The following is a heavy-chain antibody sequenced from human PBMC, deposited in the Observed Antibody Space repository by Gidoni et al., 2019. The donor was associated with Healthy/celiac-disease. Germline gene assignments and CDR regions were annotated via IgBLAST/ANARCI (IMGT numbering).Heavy chain of an antibody. J-gene: IGHJ4*02. CDR2: ISSSSSYI. D-gene: IGHD3-9*01. Sequence: EVQLVESGGGLVKPGGSLRLSCAASGFTFSSYSMTWVRQAPGKGLELVSSISSSSSYIYYADSVKGRFTISRDNAKNSLYLQMNSLRAEDTAVYYCARVAGYDILTGYYKDEDDYWGQGTLVTVSS. V-gene: IGHV3-21*01. CDR1: GFTFSSYS. CDR3: ARVAGYDILTGYYKDEDDY.